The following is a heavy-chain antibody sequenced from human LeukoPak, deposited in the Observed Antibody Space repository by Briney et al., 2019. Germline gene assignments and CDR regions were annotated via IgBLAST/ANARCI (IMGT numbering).Heavy chain of an antibody. Sequence: TSETLSLTCSVSGDSITTYFWTWIRQPPGKGLEWIGSIYYSGSTYCNPSLKSRVTISVDTSKNQFSLKLSSVTAADTAVYYCATAQMVRGVTINWFDPWGQGTLVTVSS. CDR2: IYYSGST. D-gene: IGHD3-10*01. CDR3: ATAQMVRGVTINWFDP. CDR1: GDSITTYF. J-gene: IGHJ5*02. V-gene: IGHV4-59*05.